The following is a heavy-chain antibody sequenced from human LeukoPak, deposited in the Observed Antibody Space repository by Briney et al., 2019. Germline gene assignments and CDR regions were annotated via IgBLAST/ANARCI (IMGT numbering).Heavy chain of an antibody. CDR1: GFTFSSYA. J-gene: IGHJ4*02. Sequence: GSLRPSCAASGFTFSSYAMSWVRQAPGKGLEWVSAISGSGGSTYYADSVKGRFTISRDNSKNTLYLQMNSLRAEDTAVYYCAKDRWSGSYAICDYWGQGTLVTVSS. V-gene: IGHV3-23*01. CDR3: AKDRWSGSYAICDY. CDR2: ISGSGGST. D-gene: IGHD1-26*01.